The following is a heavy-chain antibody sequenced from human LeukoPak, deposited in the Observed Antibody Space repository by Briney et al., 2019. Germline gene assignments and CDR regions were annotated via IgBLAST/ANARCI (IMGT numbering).Heavy chain of an antibody. Sequence: PGGSLRLSCAASGFTFSSYSMNWVRQAPGKGLEWVSYISSSSSTIYYADSVKGRFTTSRDNAKNSLYLQMNSLRAEDTAVYYCVTGPWQPGPVEDYWGQGTLVTVSS. V-gene: IGHV3-48*04. CDR2: ISSSSSTI. CDR3: VTGPWQPGPVEDY. D-gene: IGHD1-14*01. J-gene: IGHJ4*02. CDR1: GFTFSSYS.